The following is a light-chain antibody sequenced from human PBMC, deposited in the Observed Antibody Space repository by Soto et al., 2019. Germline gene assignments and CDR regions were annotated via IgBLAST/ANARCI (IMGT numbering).Light chain of an antibody. CDR2: GAS. V-gene: IGKV3-15*01. J-gene: IGKJ4*01. CDR3: KQYNRWPLT. CDR1: QSVSSN. Sequence: EIVMTQSPASLSVSPGERATLSCRASQSVSSNLAWYQQKPGQAPRLLINGASTRATGIPARFSGSGSGTDFTFTFCSLHSEDFAVYYCKQYNRWPLTLGGGTKVNIK.